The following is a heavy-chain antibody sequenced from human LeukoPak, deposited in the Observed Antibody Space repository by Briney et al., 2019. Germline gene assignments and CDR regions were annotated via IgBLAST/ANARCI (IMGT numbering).Heavy chain of an antibody. CDR2: VHASGSP. J-gene: IGHJ4*02. CDR3: ARGGTYGSGRDQHTTLDY. CDR1: GGSISPYY. Sequence: SETLFLTCTVSGGSISPYYWSWIRQPAGKGLEWIGRVHASGSPNYSPSLKSRVIISVDKSNNQFSLNLKSVTAADTAVYYCARGGTYGSGRDQHTTLDYWGQGILVTVSA. D-gene: IGHD3-10*01. V-gene: IGHV4-4*07.